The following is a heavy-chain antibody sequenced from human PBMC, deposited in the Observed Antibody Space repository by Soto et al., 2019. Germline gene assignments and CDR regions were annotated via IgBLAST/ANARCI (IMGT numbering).Heavy chain of an antibody. CDR1: GFSISSFY. V-gene: IGHV4-59*08. CDR3: ASRRDPTAFDY. Sequence: SETLSLTCTVSGFSISSFYWSWIRQPPGKGLDWIGNIYYTGSTNYNPSLKSRVSMSLDTSKNQFSLILTSVTAADTAVYYCASRRDPTAFDYWGRGTLVTVSS. CDR2: IYYTGST. D-gene: IGHD3-10*01. J-gene: IGHJ4*02.